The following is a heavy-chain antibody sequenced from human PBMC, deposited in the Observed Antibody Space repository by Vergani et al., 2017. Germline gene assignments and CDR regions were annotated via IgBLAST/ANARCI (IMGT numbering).Heavy chain of an antibody. CDR2: FDPEDGET. CDR3: ATAHFSSYSGKTNNWFDP. D-gene: IGHD1-26*01. CDR1: GYTFTELS. J-gene: IGHJ5*02. Sequence: QVQLVQSGAEVKKPGASVKVSCKVSGYTFTELSMHWVRQAPGKGLEWMGGFDPEDGETIYAQKFQGRVTMTEDTSTDTAYMELSSLRSEDTAVYYCATAHFSSYSGKTNNWFDPWGQGTLVTVSS. V-gene: IGHV1-24*01.